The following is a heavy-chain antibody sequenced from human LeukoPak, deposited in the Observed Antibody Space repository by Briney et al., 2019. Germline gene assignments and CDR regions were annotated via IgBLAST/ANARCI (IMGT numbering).Heavy chain of an antibody. CDR2: IKQDGSDR. Sequence: PGGSLRLSCAASGFTFRNYWMSWVRQAPGTGLEWVANIKQDGSDRNYVTSVRGRFTISRDNAESSLYLQMNSLRAEDTAVYYCVRNLAVAGTCFDSWGQGTPVTVSS. CDR3: VRNLAVAGTCFDS. J-gene: IGHJ4*02. D-gene: IGHD6-19*01. CDR1: GFTFRNYW. V-gene: IGHV3-7*03.